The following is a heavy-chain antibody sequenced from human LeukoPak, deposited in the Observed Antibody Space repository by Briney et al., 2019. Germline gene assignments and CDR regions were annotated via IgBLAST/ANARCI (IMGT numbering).Heavy chain of an antibody. J-gene: IGHJ4*02. CDR2: IHSSWAT. V-gene: IGHV4-59*01. Sequence: PSETLSLTCTVSGASMNYDYWGWIRQLPGKGPEWIGYIHSSWATNYNPSVRGRVTISIDTSRNKFSVKLSSLTAADTAVYYCARVGSATGPTRAYFDYWGQGTLVTVSS. D-gene: IGHD2-8*02. CDR1: GASMNYDY. CDR3: ARVGSATGPTRAYFDY.